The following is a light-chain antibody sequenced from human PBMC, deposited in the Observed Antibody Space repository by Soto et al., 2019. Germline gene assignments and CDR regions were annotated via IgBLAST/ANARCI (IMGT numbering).Light chain of an antibody. J-gene: IGLJ2*01. CDR2: DNH. Sequence: QSVLTQPPSVSAAPGQKVTISCSGSSSNIGNNYASWYQQLPGTAPKLLIYDNHKRPSRIPDRFSGSKSGTSATLGITGLQTGDEADYYCGTWDSSLSAVVFGGGTKLTVL. CDR3: GTWDSSLSAVV. CDR1: SSNIGNNY. V-gene: IGLV1-51*01.